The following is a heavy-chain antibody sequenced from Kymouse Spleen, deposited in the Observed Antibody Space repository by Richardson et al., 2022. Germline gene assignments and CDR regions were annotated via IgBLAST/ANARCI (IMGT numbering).Heavy chain of an antibody. CDR3: ARAYYVHYYGMDV. Sequence: QVQLQQWGAGLLKPSETLSLTCAVYGGSFSGYYWSWIRQPPGKGLEWIGEINHSGSTNYNPSLKSRVTISVDTSKNQFSLKLSSVTAADTAVYYCARAYYVHYYGMDVWGQGTTVTVSS. D-gene: IGHD3-10*01,IGHD3-22*01. J-gene: IGHJ6*02. V-gene: IGHV4-34*01. CDR2: INHSGST. CDR1: GGSFSGYY.